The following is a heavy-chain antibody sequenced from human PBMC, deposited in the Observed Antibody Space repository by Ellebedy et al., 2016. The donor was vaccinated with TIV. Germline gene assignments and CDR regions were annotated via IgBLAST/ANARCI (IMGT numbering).Heavy chain of an antibody. Sequence: PGGSLRLSCAATGFTFSSFWMSSVRQAPGKGLEWVANIHQDGNEKHYADSVKGRFIISRDNAKNSLHLQMSGLRADDTAVYYCARTGDSHLTIFGLIVISERYYYGMDVWGQGTAVTVSS. J-gene: IGHJ6*02. CDR2: IHQDGNEK. CDR1: GFTFSSFW. CDR3: ARTGDSHLTIFGLIVISERYYYGMDV. V-gene: IGHV3-7*01. D-gene: IGHD3-3*01.